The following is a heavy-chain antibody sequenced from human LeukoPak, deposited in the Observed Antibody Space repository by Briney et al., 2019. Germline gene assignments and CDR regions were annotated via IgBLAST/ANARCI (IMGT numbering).Heavy chain of an antibody. CDR1: GASISSSSYY. Sequence: PSETLSLTCIASGASISSSSYYWGWLRQSPGKGLEWIGSIYYSGSTFYNPSLKSRVTISVDTSKNQFSLKLSSVTAADTAVYYCARGWGPFIAAAGPLPRSGYFQHWGQGTLVTVSS. D-gene: IGHD6-13*01. CDR2: IYYSGST. V-gene: IGHV4-39*01. CDR3: ARGWGPFIAAAGPLPRSGYFQH. J-gene: IGHJ1*01.